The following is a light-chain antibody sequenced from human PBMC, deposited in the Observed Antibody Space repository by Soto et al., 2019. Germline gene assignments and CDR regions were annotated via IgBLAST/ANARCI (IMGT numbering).Light chain of an antibody. CDR1: SGHSSYI. Sequence: QSVLTQSSSASASLGSSVKLTCTLSSGHSSYIIAWHQQQPGKAPRYLMKLEGSGSYNKGSGVPDRFSGSSSGADRYLTISNLQSGDEADYYCETWDTNIVVFGGGTKLTV. CDR2: LEGSGSY. J-gene: IGLJ2*01. V-gene: IGLV4-60*03. CDR3: ETWDTNIVV.